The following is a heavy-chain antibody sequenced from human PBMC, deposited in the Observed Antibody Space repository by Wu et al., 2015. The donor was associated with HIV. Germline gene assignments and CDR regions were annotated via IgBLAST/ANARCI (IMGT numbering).Heavy chain of an antibody. Sequence: QVQLVQSGAEVKKPGASVKVSCKASRYTFTDHYIRWVRQAPGQGLEWMGWINPKNGVTRYTQKFQGWVTLTRDTSISTAYMEVNALGSDDTAVFYCSSEHGHWGQGTLVTVSS. CDR3: SSEHGH. J-gene: IGHJ4*02. CDR2: INPKNGVT. D-gene: IGHD5-24*01. CDR1: RYTFTDHY. V-gene: IGHV1-2*04.